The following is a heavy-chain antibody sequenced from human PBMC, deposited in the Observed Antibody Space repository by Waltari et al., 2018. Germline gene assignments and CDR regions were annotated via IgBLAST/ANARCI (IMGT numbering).Heavy chain of an antibody. J-gene: IGHJ4*02. CDR2: IRYDGSNK. CDR1: GFTFSSYG. CDR3: AKPPAGLYYFDY. Sequence: QVQLVESGGGVVQPGGSLRLSCAASGFTFSSYGMHWVRQAPGKGLEWGAFIRYDGSNKYYADSVKGRFTISRDNSKNTLYLQMNSLRAEDTAVYYCAKPPAGLYYFDYWGQGTLVTVSS. V-gene: IGHV3-30*02.